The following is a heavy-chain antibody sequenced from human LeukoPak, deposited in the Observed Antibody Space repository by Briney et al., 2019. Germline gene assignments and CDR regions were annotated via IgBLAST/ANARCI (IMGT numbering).Heavy chain of an antibody. CDR1: GGSLSGYS. J-gene: IGHJ4*02. CDR2: INHSGST. V-gene: IGHV4-34*01. Sequence: SETLSLTCAVYGGSLSGYSWSWIRRPPGKGLEWIGEINHSGSTNYNTSLKSRVTISVDTSKSQFSLKLRSVTAADTAVYYCARGLSRLPSGGYWGQGTLVTVSS. D-gene: IGHD4-11*01. CDR3: ARGLSRLPSGGY.